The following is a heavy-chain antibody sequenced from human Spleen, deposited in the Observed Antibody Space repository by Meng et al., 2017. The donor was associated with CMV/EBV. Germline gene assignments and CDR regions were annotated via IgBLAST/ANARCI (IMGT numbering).Heavy chain of an antibody. Sequence: SETLSLTCTVSGGSINSYYWGWIRQPPGKGLEWIGSIYHSGSTYYNPSLKSRVTISVDTSKNQFSLKLSSVTAADTAVYYCARGLYGDYDYWGQGTLVTVSS. CDR1: GGSINSYY. CDR2: IYHSGST. CDR3: ARGLYGDYDY. D-gene: IGHD4-17*01. V-gene: IGHV4-38-2*02. J-gene: IGHJ4*02.